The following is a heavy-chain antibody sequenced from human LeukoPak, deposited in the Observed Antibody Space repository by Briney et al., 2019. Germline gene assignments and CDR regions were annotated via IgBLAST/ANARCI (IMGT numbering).Heavy chain of an antibody. V-gene: IGHV3-21*01. CDR1: GFTFSSYS. CDR2: ISSSSSYI. Sequence: GGSLRLSCAAYGFTFSSYSMNWVRQAPGKGLEWVSSISSSSSYIYYADSVKGRFTISRDNAKNSLYLQMNSLRAEDTAVYYCARGIGYCSGGSCYPYYYYYMDVWGKGTTVTVSS. D-gene: IGHD2-15*01. CDR3: ARGIGYCSGGSCYPYYYYYMDV. J-gene: IGHJ6*03.